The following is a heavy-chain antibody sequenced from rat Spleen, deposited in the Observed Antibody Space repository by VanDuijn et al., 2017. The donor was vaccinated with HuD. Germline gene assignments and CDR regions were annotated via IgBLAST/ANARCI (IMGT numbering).Heavy chain of an antibody. CDR2: ININGGVT. CDR3: ARHEGYNLFAY. Sequence: EVQLVETGGGLVQPGKSLKLSCIASGFTFSNYWMYWTRQAPGKGLEWVSSININGGVTYYADSVKGRFTISRNNAKSTLYLQMDSLRSEDTATYYCARHEGYNLFAYWGQGTLVTVSS. V-gene: IGHV5-58*01. CDR1: GFTFSNYW. J-gene: IGHJ3*01. D-gene: IGHD1-4*01.